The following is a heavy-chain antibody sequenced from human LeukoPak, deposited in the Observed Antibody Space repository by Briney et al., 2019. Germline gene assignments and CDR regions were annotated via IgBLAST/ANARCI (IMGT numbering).Heavy chain of an antibody. CDR2: MNPNSGNT. V-gene: IGHV1-8*01. CDR1: GYTFTSYD. CDR3: ARGLRDSSGREYFQD. J-gene: IGHJ1*01. D-gene: IGHD3-22*01. Sequence: GASVKVSCKASGYTFTSYDINWVRQATGQGLEWMGWMNPNSGNTGYAQKFQGRVTMTRNTSISTAYMELSSLRSEDTAVYYCARGLRDSSGREYFQDWGGAPWSPSPQ.